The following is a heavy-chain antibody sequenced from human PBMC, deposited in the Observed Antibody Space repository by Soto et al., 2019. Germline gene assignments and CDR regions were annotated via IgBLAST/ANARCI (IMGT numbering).Heavy chain of an antibody. CDR3: AKGSAPWCSAVSCFPFDR. CDR1: GIPFSNYA. D-gene: IGHD2-15*01. J-gene: IGHJ4*02. V-gene: IGHV3-23*05. CDR2: ITNSGDDA. Sequence: EVQLLESGGDLVQPGGSLRLSCAGSGIPFSNYAMTWVRQAPGRGLEGVSVITNSGDDAHYIASVKGRFTSSRDNSKNTLFLQMDSLRVEDTAVYYCAKGSAPWCSAVSCFPFDRWGQGTLVTVSS.